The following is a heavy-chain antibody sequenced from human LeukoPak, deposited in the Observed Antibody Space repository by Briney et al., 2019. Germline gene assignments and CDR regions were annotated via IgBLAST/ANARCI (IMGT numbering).Heavy chain of an antibody. CDR1: GYTFTGYY. CDR3: ARDLVVPAATLDY. CDR2: INPNSGGT. V-gene: IGHV1-2*02. J-gene: IGHJ4*02. D-gene: IGHD2-2*01. Sequence: GASVKVSCKASGYTFTGYYMHWVRQAPGQGLEWMGWINPNSGGTNYAQKFQGRVTMTGDTSISTAYMELSRLRSDDTAVYYCARDLVVPAATLDYWGQGTLVTVSS.